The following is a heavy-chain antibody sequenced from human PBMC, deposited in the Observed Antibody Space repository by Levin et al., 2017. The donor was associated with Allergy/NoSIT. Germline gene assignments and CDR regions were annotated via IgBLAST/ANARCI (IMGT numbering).Heavy chain of an antibody. J-gene: IGHJ3*02. CDR1: GYSFTDYS. D-gene: IGHD3-3*01. Sequence: ASVKVSCKASGYSFTDYSMHWVRQAPGQGLEWMGRINPNSGGTNFAQKFEGRVTMTRDTSITTVYMEMSRLRSDDTDVYYCARDYDFWSGYYSWSFDIWGQGTMVTVSS. V-gene: IGHV1-2*05. CDR2: INPNSGGT. CDR3: ARDYDFWSGYYSWSFDI.